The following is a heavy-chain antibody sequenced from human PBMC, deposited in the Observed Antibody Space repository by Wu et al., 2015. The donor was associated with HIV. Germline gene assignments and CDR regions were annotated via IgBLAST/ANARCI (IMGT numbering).Heavy chain of an antibody. CDR2: FDPENGKT. Sequence: QVQLVQSGGSRSKKPGASVKVSCKISGHTLNKLSIHWVRQTPGRGLEWMGGFDPENGKTIYEQKFQGRIIMTEDTSTDTAYVGLSSLRSEDTAVYYCTTSPRDVWSIGFLHWGQGTVVTVYS. J-gene: IGHJ1*01. CDR3: TTSPRDVWSIGFLH. D-gene: IGHD1-26*01. CDR1: GHTLNKLS. V-gene: IGHV1-24*01.